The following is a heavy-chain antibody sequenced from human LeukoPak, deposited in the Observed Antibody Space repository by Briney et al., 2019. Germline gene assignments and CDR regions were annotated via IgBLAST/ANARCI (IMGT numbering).Heavy chain of an antibody. J-gene: IGHJ4*02. CDR2: IYSGGST. Sequence: GGSLRLSCAASGFTLSSNYMSWVRQAPGKGLEWVSVIYSGGSTYYADSVKGRFTISRDNSKNTLYLQMNSLRAEDTAVYYCAKEGATVTTCFYYWGQGTLVTVSS. D-gene: IGHD4-17*01. CDR3: AKEGATVTTCFYY. CDR1: GFTLSSNY. V-gene: IGHV3-66*01.